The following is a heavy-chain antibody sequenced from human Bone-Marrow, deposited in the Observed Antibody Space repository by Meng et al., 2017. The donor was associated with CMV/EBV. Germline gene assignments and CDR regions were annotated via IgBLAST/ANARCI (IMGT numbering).Heavy chain of an antibody. D-gene: IGHD1-1*01. J-gene: IGHJ5*02. CDR1: GGSISSSSYY. V-gene: IGHV4-39*07. CDR2: IYYSGST. Sequence: SETLSLTCTVSGGSISSSSYYWGWIRQPPGKGLEWIGSIYYSGSTYYNPSLKSRVTISVDTSKNQFSLKLSSVTAADTAVYYCARTTRWFDPWGQGTRVTVSS. CDR3: ARTTRWFDP.